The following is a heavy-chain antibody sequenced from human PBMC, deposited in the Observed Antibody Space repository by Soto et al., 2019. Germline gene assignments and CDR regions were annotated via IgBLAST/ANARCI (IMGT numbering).Heavy chain of an antibody. D-gene: IGHD6-13*01. CDR3: ARDGGPYSSSWFRADY. J-gene: IGHJ4*02. CDR1: GFTFSSYG. V-gene: IGHV3-33*01. Sequence: PGGSLRLSCAASGFTFSSYGMHWVRQAPGKGLEWVAVIWYDGSNKYYADSVKGRFTISRDNSKNTLYLQMNSLRAEDTAVYYCARDGGPYSSSWFRADYWGQGTLVTVSS. CDR2: IWYDGSNK.